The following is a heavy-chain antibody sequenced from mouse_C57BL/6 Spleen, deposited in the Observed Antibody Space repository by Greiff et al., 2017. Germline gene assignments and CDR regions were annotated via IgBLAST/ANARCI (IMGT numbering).Heavy chain of an antibody. CDR3: TYDNYLAY. CDR2: IDPEDGDT. Sequence: VQLQQSGAELVRPGASVKMSCTASGFNFKDYYMHWVKQRPEQGLEWIGRIDPEDGDTEYAPKFQGKATMTADTSSNTAYLQLSSLTAEDTAVCYCTYDNYLAYWGQGTLVTVSA. V-gene: IGHV14-1*01. CDR1: GFNFKDYY. D-gene: IGHD2-1*01. J-gene: IGHJ3*01.